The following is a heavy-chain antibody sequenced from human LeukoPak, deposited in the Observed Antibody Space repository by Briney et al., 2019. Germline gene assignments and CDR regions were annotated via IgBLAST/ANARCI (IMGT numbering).Heavy chain of an antibody. CDR1: GGSISSRSYY. D-gene: IGHD5-24*01. V-gene: IGHV4-39*01. Sequence: PSETLSLTCTVSGGSISSRSYYWGGIRQPPGKGLEWIGTIYYSGSTYYNPSLKSRVTISVDTSKNQFSLKLSSVTAADTAVYYCARREDGRYTIDYWGQGTLVTVSS. CDR2: IYYSGST. J-gene: IGHJ4*02. CDR3: ARREDGRYTIDY.